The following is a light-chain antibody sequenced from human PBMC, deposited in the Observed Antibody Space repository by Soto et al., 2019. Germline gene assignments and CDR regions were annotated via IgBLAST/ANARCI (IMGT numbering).Light chain of an antibody. CDR2: GNS. Sequence: QSVLTQPPSVSGAPGQRVTISCTGSSSNIGAGYNVHWCQQLPGTAPKLLIYGNSNRPSGVPDRFSGSKSGTSASLAITGLQAEDEADYYCQSYDSSLSGYVFGTGTKLT. V-gene: IGLV1-40*01. J-gene: IGLJ1*01. CDR3: QSYDSSLSGYV. CDR1: SSNIGAGYN.